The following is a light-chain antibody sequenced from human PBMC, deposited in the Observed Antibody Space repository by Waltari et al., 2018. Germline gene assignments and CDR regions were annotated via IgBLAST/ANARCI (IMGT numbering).Light chain of an antibody. J-gene: IGKJ1*01. CDR3: QQSDTSPWT. Sequence: IQMTQSPSSLSASVGARVTITCRASQTINKFLTWYQQKPGKAPRLLIYAASNLQSGVPSRFSGSGFGTDFTLTIRGLQPEDFATYYCQQSDTSPWTFGQGTKVEIK. CDR1: QTINKF. V-gene: IGKV1-39*01. CDR2: AAS.